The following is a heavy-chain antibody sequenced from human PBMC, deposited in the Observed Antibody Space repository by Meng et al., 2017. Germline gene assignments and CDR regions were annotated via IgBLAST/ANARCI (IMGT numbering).Heavy chain of an antibody. CDR1: GFTFSSYE. D-gene: IGHD5-12*01. V-gene: IGHV3-48*03. CDR3: ARFSDIVATIRYFLPSGYYYGMDV. CDR2: ISSSGSTI. Sequence: GGSLRLSCAASGFTFSSYEMNWVRQAPGKGLEWVSYISSSGSTIYYADSVKGRFTISRDNAKNSLYLQMNNLRAEDTAVYYCARFSDIVATIRYFLPSGYYYGMDVWGQGTTVTVSS. J-gene: IGHJ6*02.